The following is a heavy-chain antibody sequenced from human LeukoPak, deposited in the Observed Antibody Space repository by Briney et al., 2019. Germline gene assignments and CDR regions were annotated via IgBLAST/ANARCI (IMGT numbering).Heavy chain of an antibody. CDR1: GGTFSSYG. CDR3: ARGVRDGYNFGFDP. Sequence: SVKVSCKASGGTFSSYGFIWVRQAPGQGLEWMGGIIPIFDTANYAQKFQGRVTITADKSTSTAYMELSSLRSEDTAVYYCARGVRDGYNFGFDPWGQGTLVTVSS. D-gene: IGHD5-24*01. V-gene: IGHV1-69*06. CDR2: IIPIFDTA. J-gene: IGHJ5*02.